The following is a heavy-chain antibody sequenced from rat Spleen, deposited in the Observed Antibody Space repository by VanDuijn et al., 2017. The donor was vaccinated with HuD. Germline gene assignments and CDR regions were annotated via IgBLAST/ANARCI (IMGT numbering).Heavy chain of an antibody. CDR3: ARHRSSYGVMDA. V-gene: IGHV5-29*01. D-gene: IGHD1-2*01. CDR1: GFTFSDYY. J-gene: IGHJ4*01. CDR2: ISYDGSST. Sequence: EVQLVESDGGLVQPGRSLKLSCAASGFTFSDYYMAWVRQAPTKGLEWVATISYDGSSTYYRDSVKGRFTISSANAKSTLYLQMDSLRSEDTATYYCARHRSSYGVMDAWGQGASVTVSS.